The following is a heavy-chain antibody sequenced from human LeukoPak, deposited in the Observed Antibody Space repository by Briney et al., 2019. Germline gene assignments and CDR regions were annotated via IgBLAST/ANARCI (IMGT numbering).Heavy chain of an antibody. Sequence: GASVKVSCKASGYTFTSYGISWVRQAPGQGLEWMGWISAYNGNTNYAQKFQGRVTITADRSTSTAYMKLNSLRSEDTAVYYCARGVLHLGDLSVHLDYWGQGTLVTVSS. CDR2: ISAYNGNT. CDR3: ARGVLHLGDLSVHLDY. D-gene: IGHD3-16*02. CDR1: GYTFTSYG. J-gene: IGHJ4*02. V-gene: IGHV1-18*01.